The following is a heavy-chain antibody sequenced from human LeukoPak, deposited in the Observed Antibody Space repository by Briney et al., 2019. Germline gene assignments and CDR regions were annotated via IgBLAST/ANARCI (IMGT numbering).Heavy chain of an antibody. V-gene: IGHV4-61*02. D-gene: IGHD6-19*01. Sequence: SETLSLTCTVSNGSISSDTYFWSWIRQPAGKGLEWVGRMSSSGINTYSPSLKSRVAISIDTSRNQFSMNLNSVTAADTAVYYCAKGAGPPWFDPWGQGTLVTVSS. CDR1: NGSISSDTYF. CDR2: MSSSGIN. J-gene: IGHJ5*02. CDR3: AKGAGPPWFDP.